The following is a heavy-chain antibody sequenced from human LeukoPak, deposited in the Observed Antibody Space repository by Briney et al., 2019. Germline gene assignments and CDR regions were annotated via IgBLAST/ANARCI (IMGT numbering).Heavy chain of an antibody. V-gene: IGHV1-2*06. CDR1: GYNFPAYF. J-gene: IGHJ4*02. Sequence: GSVKVSCKTAGYNFPAYFVHWVRQAPGQGLEWMGRINPNGGDTNYAQKFQGRVTMASDTSISTAYMELSSLISDDTAVYYCARVGFTTSWSNFDYWGQGTLVTVSS. D-gene: IGHD2-2*01. CDR2: INPNGGDT. CDR3: ARVGFTTSWSNFDY.